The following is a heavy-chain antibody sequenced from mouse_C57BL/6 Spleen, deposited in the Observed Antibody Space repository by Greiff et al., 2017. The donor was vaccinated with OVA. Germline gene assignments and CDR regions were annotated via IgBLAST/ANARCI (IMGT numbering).Heavy chain of an antibody. CDR1: GYAFSSSW. Sequence: QVQLQQSGPELVKPGASVKISCKASGYAFSSSWMNWVKQRPGKGLEWIGRIYPGDGDTNYNGKFKGKATLTADKSSSTAYMQLSSLTSEDSAVYWCTRGDYGSSYGSDYWGEGATLALSS. D-gene: IGHD1-1*01. CDR3: TRGDYGSSYGSDY. CDR2: IYPGDGDT. V-gene: IGHV1-82*01. J-gene: IGHJ2*01.